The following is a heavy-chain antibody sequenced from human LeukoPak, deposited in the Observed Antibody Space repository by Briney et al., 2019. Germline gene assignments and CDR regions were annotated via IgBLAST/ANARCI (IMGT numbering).Heavy chain of an antibody. CDR2: ISSSSSYI. Sequence: GGSLRLSCAASGFSFSSYSMNWVRQAPGKGLEWVSSISSSSSYIYYADSVKGRLTISRDNAKNSLFLQMNNLRAEDTAVYYCAREYGNYYYYYYMDVWGKGTTVTVSS. V-gene: IGHV3-21*01. J-gene: IGHJ6*03. CDR3: AREYGNYYYYYYMDV. D-gene: IGHD4-17*01. CDR1: GFSFSSYS.